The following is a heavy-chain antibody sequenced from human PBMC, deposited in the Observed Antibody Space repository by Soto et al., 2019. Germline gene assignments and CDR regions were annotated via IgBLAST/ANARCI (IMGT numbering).Heavy chain of an antibody. CDR2: IYYSGST. V-gene: IGHV4-39*07. D-gene: IGHD2-2*02. CDR3: AGAPLYHDF. CDR1: GGSISSSGYY. Sequence: SETLSLTCTVSGGSISSSGYYWGWIRQPPGKGLEWIGSIYYSGSTYYNPSLKSRVTISVDTSKNQFSLKLTSVTAADTAVYYCAGAPLYHDFWGQGTLVSVSA. J-gene: IGHJ4*02.